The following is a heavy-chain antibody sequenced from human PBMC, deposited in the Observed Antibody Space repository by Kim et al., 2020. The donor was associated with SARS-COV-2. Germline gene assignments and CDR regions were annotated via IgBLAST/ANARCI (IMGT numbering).Heavy chain of an antibody. D-gene: IGHD4-17*01. J-gene: IGHJ4*02. CDR3: AREEDGDRGFGLFDY. V-gene: IGHV6-1*01. Sequence: VSVKSRITINPDTSKNQFSLQLNSVTPEDTAVYYCAREEDGDRGFGLFDYWGQGTLVTVSS.